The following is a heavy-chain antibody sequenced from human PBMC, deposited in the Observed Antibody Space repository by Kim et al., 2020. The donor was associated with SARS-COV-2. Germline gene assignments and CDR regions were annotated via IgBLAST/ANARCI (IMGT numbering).Heavy chain of an antibody. J-gene: IGHJ4*02. CDR1: GDSINSGNYF. V-gene: IGHV4-39*02. CDR3: ARAYSGTYQVADY. Sequence: SETLSLTCIVSGDSINSGNYFWVWIRQPPGKGLEWVGSINRRGSTYYKPSLNSRVTMSVDTSNNHFSLNLNSVTAADTAFYYCARAYSGTYQVADYWGQG. D-gene: IGHD1-26*01. CDR2: INRRGST.